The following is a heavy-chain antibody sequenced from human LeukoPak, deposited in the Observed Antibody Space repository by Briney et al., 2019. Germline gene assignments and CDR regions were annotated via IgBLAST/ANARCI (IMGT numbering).Heavy chain of an antibody. J-gene: IGHJ3*02. Sequence: GASVEVSCKASGYTFTAYYIHWVRQAPGQGLEWMGWMNPNSGATNYAQEFQGRVTMTRGTSISTAYMELSRLTSDDTAVYYCARDRSSSSGVNAFDIWGQGTMVTVSS. CDR3: ARDRSSSSGVNAFDI. D-gene: IGHD6-13*01. CDR1: GYTFTAYY. CDR2: MNPNSGAT. V-gene: IGHV1-2*02.